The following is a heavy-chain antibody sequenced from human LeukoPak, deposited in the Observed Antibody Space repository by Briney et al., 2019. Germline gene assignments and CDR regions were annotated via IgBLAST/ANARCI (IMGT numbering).Heavy chain of an antibody. CDR3: ATVTIFGVVRYYFDY. CDR2: ISAYNGNT. CDR1: GGTFSSYA. V-gene: IGHV1-18*01. Sequence: ASVKVSCKASGGTFSSYAISWVRQAPGQGLEWMGWISAYNGNTNYAQKLQGRVTMTTDTSTSTAYMELRSLRSDDTAVYYCATVTIFGVVRYYFDYWGQGTLVTVSS. D-gene: IGHD3-3*01. J-gene: IGHJ4*02.